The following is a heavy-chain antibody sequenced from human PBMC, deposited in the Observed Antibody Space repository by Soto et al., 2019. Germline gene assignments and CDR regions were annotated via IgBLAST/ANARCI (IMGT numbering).Heavy chain of an antibody. Sequence: GGSLRLSCAASGFTVSSNYMSWVRQAPGKGLEWVSVIYSGGSTYYADSVKGRFTISRDNSKNTLYLQMNSLRAEDTAVYYCASRSISLRLAYYYGMDVWGQGTTVTVSS. D-gene: IGHD2-21*01. V-gene: IGHV3-53*01. J-gene: IGHJ6*02. CDR3: ASRSISLRLAYYYGMDV. CDR1: GFTVSSNY. CDR2: IYSGGST.